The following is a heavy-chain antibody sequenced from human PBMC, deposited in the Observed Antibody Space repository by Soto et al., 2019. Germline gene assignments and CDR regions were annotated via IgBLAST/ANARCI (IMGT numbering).Heavy chain of an antibody. CDR2: INHSGST. D-gene: IGHD3-3*01. J-gene: IGHJ6*02. CDR1: GGSFSGYY. Sequence: SETLSLTCAVYGGSFSGYYWSWIRQPPGKGLEWIGEINHSGSTNYNPSLKSRVTISVDTSKNQFSLKLSSVTAADTAVYYCARGSDFLYYYGMDVWGQGTTVTVSS. V-gene: IGHV4-34*01. CDR3: ARGSDFLYYYGMDV.